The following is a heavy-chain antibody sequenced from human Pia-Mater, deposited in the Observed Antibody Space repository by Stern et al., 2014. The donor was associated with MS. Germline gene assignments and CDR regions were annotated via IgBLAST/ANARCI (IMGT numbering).Heavy chain of an antibody. CDR2: IIPIFGTG. D-gene: IGHD6-13*01. Sequence: QVQLGQSGAEVKKPGSSVKVSCKASGGTFRSYVISWVRQAPGQGLEWMGGIIPIFGTGNYAQKFQGRVTITADESTSTAYMELSSLRSEDTAVYYCARGSYSSSWYGVYWGQGTLVTVSS. J-gene: IGHJ4*02. V-gene: IGHV1-69*01. CDR3: ARGSYSSSWYGVY. CDR1: GGTFRSYV.